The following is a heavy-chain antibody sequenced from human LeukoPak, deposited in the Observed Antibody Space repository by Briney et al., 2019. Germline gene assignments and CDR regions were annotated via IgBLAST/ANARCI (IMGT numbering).Heavy chain of an antibody. CDR2: ISSDTTHT. CDR3: ARGGICRSGGSCYSSIDY. Sequence: GGSLRLSCAASGVTFSSNSMNWVRQPPGKGLEWVALISSDTTHTFYGDSVKGRFTISRDNGKNSVSLQMDSLRVEDTAMYYCARGGICRSGGSCYSSIDYWGQGTLVTVSS. V-gene: IGHV3-21*01. D-gene: IGHD2-15*01. CDR1: GVTFSSNS. J-gene: IGHJ4*02.